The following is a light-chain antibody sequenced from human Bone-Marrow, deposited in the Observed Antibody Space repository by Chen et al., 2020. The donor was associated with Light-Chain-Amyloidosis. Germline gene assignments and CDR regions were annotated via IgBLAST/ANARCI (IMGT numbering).Light chain of an antibody. CDR2: DDS. CDR3: QVWDRSSDRPV. J-gene: IGLJ3*02. CDR1: NIGSTS. V-gene: IGLV3-21*02. Sequence: SYVLTQPSSVSVAPGQTATIACGGNNIGSTSVHWYQQTPGQAPLLVVYDDSDRPSGIPERLSVSNYGNTATLTISRVEAGDEADYYCQVWDRSSDRPVFGGGTKLTVL.